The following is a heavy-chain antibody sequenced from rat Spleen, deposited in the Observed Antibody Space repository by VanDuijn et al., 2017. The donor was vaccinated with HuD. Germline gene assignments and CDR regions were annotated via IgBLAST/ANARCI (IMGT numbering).Heavy chain of an antibody. V-gene: IGHV5-25*01. J-gene: IGHJ2*01. Sequence: EVQLVESGGGLVQPGRSLKLSCAASGFTFSSFAMAWVRQAPKKGLEWVATITSGGSNTYYPDSVKGRFTISRDNAKSTLYLQMDSLRSEDTATYYCAKAGYWGQGVMVTVSS. CDR2: ITSGGSNT. CDR1: GFTFSSFA. CDR3: AKAGY.